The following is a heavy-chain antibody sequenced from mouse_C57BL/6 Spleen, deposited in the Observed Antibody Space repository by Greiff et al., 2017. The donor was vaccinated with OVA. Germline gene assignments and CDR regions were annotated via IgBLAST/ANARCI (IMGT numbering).Heavy chain of an antibody. CDR3: ARHELPPYYGSSHRYYFDY. Sequence: EVKVVESGGDLVKPGGSLKLSCAASGFTFSSYGMSWVRQTPDKRLEWVATISSGGSYTYYPDSVKGRFTISRDNAKNTLYLQMSSLKSEDTAMYYCARHELPPYYGSSHRYYFDYWGQGTTLTVSS. J-gene: IGHJ2*01. D-gene: IGHD1-1*01. CDR1: GFTFSSYG. CDR2: ISSGGSYT. V-gene: IGHV5-6*01.